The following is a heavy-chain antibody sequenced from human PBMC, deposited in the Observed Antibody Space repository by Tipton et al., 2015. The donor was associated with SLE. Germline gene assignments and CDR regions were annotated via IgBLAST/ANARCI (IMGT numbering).Heavy chain of an antibody. CDR1: GFTFSSYA. D-gene: IGHD3-10*01. CDR2: ISSSSSTI. J-gene: IGHJ4*02. V-gene: IGHV3-48*01. Sequence: SLRLSCAASGFTFSSYAMSWVRQAPGKGLEWVSYISSSSSTIYYADSVKGRFTISRDNAKNSLYPQMNSLRAEDTAVYYCAREFGLWGQGTLVTVSS. CDR3: AREFGL.